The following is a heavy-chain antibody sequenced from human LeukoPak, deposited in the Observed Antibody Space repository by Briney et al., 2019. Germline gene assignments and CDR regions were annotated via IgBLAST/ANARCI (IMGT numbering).Heavy chain of an antibody. J-gene: IGHJ4*02. V-gene: IGHV4-59*12. CDR1: GGSISSYH. CDR2: IYHSGST. CDR3: ARDLGSSGFCDY. D-gene: IGHD6-6*01. Sequence: SETLSLTCTVSGGSISSYHWSWIRQPAGKGLEWIGYIYHSGSTYYNPSLKSRVTISVDRSKNQFSLKLSSVTAADTAVYYCARDLGSSGFCDYWGQGTLVTVSS.